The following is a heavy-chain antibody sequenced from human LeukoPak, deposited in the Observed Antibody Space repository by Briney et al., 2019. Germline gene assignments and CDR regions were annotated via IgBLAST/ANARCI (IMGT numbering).Heavy chain of an antibody. J-gene: IGHJ3*02. Sequence: GGSLRLSCAASGFTFSSYSVNWVRQAPGKGLEWVSYISSSSSTIYYADSVKGRFTISRDNAKNSLYLQMNSLRDEDTAVYYSARDYYDSSPDAFDIWGQGTMDTVSS. CDR1: GFTFSSYS. V-gene: IGHV3-48*02. CDR3: ARDYYDSSPDAFDI. CDR2: ISSSSSTI. D-gene: IGHD3-22*01.